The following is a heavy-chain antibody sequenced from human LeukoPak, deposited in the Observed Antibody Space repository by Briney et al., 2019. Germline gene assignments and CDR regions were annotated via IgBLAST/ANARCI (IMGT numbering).Heavy chain of an antibody. D-gene: IGHD3-3*01. CDR3: ANDFWSGYHLFDY. J-gene: IGHJ4*02. CDR1: GFTFSSYA. V-gene: IGHV3-23*01. Sequence: GGSLRLSCAASGFTFSSYAMSWVRQAPGKGLEWVSAISGSGGSTYYADSVKGRFTISRDNSKNTLYLQMNSLRAEDTAVYYCANDFWSGYHLFDYWGQGTLVTVSS. CDR2: ISGSGGST.